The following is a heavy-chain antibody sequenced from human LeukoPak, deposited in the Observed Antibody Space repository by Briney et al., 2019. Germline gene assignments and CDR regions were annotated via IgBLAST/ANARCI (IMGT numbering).Heavy chain of an antibody. V-gene: IGHV3-74*01. CDR3: ARDTGWYFDL. Sequence: PGGSLRLSCEASGFTFSAYAMTWVRQAPGKGLEWVSRITGDGSSTTYADSVKGRFTISRDNAKNTVFLQMISLRAEDTAVYYCARDTGWYFDLWGRGTLVTVSS. CDR2: ITGDGSST. D-gene: IGHD4-17*01. CDR1: GFTFSAYA. J-gene: IGHJ2*01.